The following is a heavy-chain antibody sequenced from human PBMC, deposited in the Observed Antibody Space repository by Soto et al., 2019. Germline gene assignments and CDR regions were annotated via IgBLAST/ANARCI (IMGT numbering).Heavy chain of an antibody. D-gene: IGHD6-25*01. Sequence: EVLLVESGGGLVQPGGSMRLACAASGLTLSHYWMHWVRQVPGKGLVWVAEISNDERNIRTSYADSVTGRFTVSRDDAKNTLYLQMNSLRGDDTAVYYCASLSAPDDFWGQGAQVTVSS. J-gene: IGHJ4*02. CDR3: ASLSAPDDF. CDR2: ISNDERNI. V-gene: IGHV3-74*01. CDR1: GLTLSHYW.